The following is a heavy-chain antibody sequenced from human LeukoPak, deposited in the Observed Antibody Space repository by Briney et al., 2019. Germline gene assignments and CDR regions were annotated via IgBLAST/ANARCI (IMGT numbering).Heavy chain of an antibody. CDR1: GYTFTNYY. J-gene: IGHJ4*02. D-gene: IGHD6-19*01. Sequence: ASVKVSCKASGYTFTNYYMHWVRQAPGQGLEWMGIINPIGGSTNYAQKFQGRIIMTRDTSTSTVYMELSSLRSEDTAVYYCARVYSSGSPWDYWGQGTLVTVSS. CDR2: INPIGGST. CDR3: ARVYSSGSPWDY. V-gene: IGHV1-46*01.